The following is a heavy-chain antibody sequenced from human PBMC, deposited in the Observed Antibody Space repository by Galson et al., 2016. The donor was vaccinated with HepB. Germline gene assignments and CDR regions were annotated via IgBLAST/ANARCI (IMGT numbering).Heavy chain of an antibody. V-gene: IGHV3-23*01. Sequence: SLRLSCAASGFTFSIYAMRWVRQAPGKGLEWISVISGSGGTTYYADSVKGRFTISRDNSKKPLYLQMNRLRSDDTAVYYCARRIVATIPSYYYYGMDVWGQGTTVTVSS. CDR3: ARRIVATIPSYYYYGMDV. J-gene: IGHJ6*02. D-gene: IGHD5-12*01. CDR1: GFTFSIYA. CDR2: ISGSGGTT.